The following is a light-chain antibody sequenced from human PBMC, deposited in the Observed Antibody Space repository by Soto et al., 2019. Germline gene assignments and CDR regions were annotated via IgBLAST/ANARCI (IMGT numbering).Light chain of an antibody. Sequence: EIVLTQSPGTLSLSPGERATLSCRASQSVSSSYLAWYQQKPGQAPRLLIYGASSRATGIPDRFSGSGSGTDFTLTLSRLEPEDFAVDYRQQYGSSPRALTFGGGTKVEIK. CDR1: QSVSSSY. CDR2: GAS. V-gene: IGKV3-20*01. CDR3: QQYGSSPRALT. J-gene: IGKJ4*01.